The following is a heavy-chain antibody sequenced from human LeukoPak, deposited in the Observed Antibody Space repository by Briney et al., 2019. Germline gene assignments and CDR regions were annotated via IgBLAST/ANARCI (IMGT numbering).Heavy chain of an antibody. V-gene: IGHV3-23*01. CDR1: GFIFNNYA. J-gene: IGHJ4*02. Sequence: GGSLRLSCAASGFIFNNYAMSWVRQAPGKGLEWVSAITDSGGDTYHADSVKGRFTISRDNSRNTLYLQMNSLRAEDTAVYYCAKDFTTVTQFDYWGQGTLVTISS. CDR2: ITDSGGDT. D-gene: IGHD4-17*01. CDR3: AKDFTTVTQFDY.